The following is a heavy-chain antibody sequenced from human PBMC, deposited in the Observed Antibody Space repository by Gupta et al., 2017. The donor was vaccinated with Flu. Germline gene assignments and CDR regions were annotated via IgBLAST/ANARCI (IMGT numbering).Heavy chain of an antibody. D-gene: IGHD2-2*01. Sequence: EVQLVESGGGLVKPGGSLRLSCAASGFTFSSYSMNWVRQAPGKGLEWVSSISSSSSYIYYADSVKGRFTISRDNAKNSLYLQMNSLRAEDTAVYYCARDGRGSHPDIVVAETPLKYYFDYWGQGTLVTVSS. V-gene: IGHV3-21*01. CDR1: GFTFSSYS. J-gene: IGHJ4*02. CDR2: ISSSSSYI. CDR3: ARDGRGSHPDIVVAETPLKYYFDY.